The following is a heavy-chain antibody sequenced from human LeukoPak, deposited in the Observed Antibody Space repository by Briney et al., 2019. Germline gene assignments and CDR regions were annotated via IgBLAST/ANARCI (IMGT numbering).Heavy chain of an antibody. CDR3: AADIVVVPGAMGAFEY. Sequence: DSVKGRFTVSRDNSKSTLFLEMNSLRPEDTAVYYCAADIVVVPGAMGAFEYWGQGTLVTVSS. J-gene: IGHJ4*02. D-gene: IGHD2-2*01. V-gene: IGHV3-30*03.